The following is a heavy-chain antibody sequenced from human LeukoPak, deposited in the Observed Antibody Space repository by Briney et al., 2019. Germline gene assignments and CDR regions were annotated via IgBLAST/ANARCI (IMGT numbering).Heavy chain of an antibody. D-gene: IGHD5-18*01. CDR2: IYHTGST. Sequence: ASETLPLTCAVSGYSISSGYYWGWIRQPPGTGLEWIGSIYHTGSTYYNPSLQSRVTISLDSPKNQFSLKLTSVTAADPAVYYCASGGTAVVMALTYYFDTWGQGTPVTVSS. J-gene: IGHJ4*02. CDR3: ASGGTAVVMALTYYFDT. CDR1: GYSISSGYY. V-gene: IGHV4-38-2*01.